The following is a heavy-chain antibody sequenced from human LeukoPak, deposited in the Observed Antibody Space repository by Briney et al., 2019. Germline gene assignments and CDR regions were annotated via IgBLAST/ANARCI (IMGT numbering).Heavy chain of an antibody. D-gene: IGHD1-26*01. CDR3: ARPGWVGATGAFHI. CDR2: IHYSGNT. J-gene: IGHJ3*02. V-gene: IGHV4-59*01. Sequence: SETLSLTCTVSGDSISSYYWSWIRQPPGTGLEWIGYIHYSGNTNYNPSLKSRVSISVDTSNNQFSPKLSSVTAADTAVYYCARPGWVGATGAFHIWGQGTLVTVSS. CDR1: GDSISSYY.